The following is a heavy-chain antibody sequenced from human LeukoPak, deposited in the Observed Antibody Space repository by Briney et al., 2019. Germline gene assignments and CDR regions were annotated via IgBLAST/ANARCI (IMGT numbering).Heavy chain of an antibody. J-gene: IGHJ4*02. V-gene: IGHV1-2*02. CDR1: GYTFTIYG. D-gene: IGHD3-10*01. CDR2: IYPDSGGT. CDR3: ARGRSDYYLDS. Sequence: ASVKVSCKASGYTFTIYGISWVRQAPGQGLEWMGWIYPDSGGTNSAQKFQSRVTMTRDTSISTAYMGLSRLTSDVTAVYYCARGRSDYYLDSWGQGTLVTVSS.